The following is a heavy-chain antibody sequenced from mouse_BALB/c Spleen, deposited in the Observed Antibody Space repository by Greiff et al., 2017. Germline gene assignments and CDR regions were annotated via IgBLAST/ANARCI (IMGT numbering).Heavy chain of an antibody. CDR1: GYAFSSSW. CDR2: IYPGDGDT. Sequence: VQLQQSGPELVKPGASVKISCKASGYAFSSSWMNWVKQRPGQGLEWIGQIYPGDGDTNYNGKFKGKATLTADKSSSTAYMQLSSLTSEDSAVYFCARNRGWDQGYFDYWGQGTTLTVSS. CDR3: ARNRGWDQGYFDY. D-gene: IGHD4-1*01. V-gene: IGHV1-80*01. J-gene: IGHJ2*01.